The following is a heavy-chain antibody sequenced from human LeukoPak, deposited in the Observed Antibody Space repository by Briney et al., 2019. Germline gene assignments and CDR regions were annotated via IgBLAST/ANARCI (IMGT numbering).Heavy chain of an antibody. J-gene: IGHJ4*02. CDR3: ARSTNSVYFDY. CDR2: IYPGESDT. V-gene: IGHV5-51*01. D-gene: IGHD2-8*01. CDR1: GYRFTNYW. Sequence: GESLKISCKGSGYRFTNYWIGWVRQMPGKGLEWMGVIYPGESDTRYSPSFQGQVTIPADKSLSPAYLPCSSLKTSDTALFYRARSTNSVYFDYWGQGTLVTVSS.